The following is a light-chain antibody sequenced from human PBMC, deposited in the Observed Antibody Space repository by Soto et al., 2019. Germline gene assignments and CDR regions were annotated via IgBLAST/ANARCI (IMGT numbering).Light chain of an antibody. V-gene: IGLV1-44*01. Sequence: QPVLTQPPSASGTPGQRVTISCSGSYSNIGTNTVNWYQQLPGAAPKLLIYNENQRPSGVPDRFSGSKSGTSASLAIGGLRSEDEADYYCAAWDGSLNVVLFGGGTKLTVL. J-gene: IGLJ3*02. CDR1: YSNIGTNT. CDR3: AAWDGSLNVVL. CDR2: NEN.